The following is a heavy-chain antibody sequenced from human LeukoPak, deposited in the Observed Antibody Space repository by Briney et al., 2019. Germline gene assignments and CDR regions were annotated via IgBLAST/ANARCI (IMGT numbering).Heavy chain of an antibody. CDR1: GFIFRSYS. CDR2: ISSSSGYI. D-gene: IGHD3-10*01. J-gene: IGHJ3*02. CDR3: ARDLGGSGNYYTNDAFDI. V-gene: IGHV3-21*01. Sequence: GGFLRLSCAASGFIFRSYSMNWVRQAPGKGLEWVSSISSSSGYIYYADSVKGRFTVSRDNAKNSLYLQMNSLRAEDTAVYYCARDLGGSGNYYTNDAFDIWGQGTMVTVSS.